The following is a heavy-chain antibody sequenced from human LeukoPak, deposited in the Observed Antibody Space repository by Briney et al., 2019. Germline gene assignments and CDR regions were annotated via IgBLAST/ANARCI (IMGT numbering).Heavy chain of an antibody. CDR2: ITSDGVSS. CDR3: ARVGSYSAFDL. Sequence: GGSLRLSCAASGFTFTNYAMHWVRQAPGKGLESVSAITSDGVSSYHADSVKGRFTISRDNSKNTLYLQMGSLRAGDMAVYFCARVGSYSAFDLWGHGAMVTVSS. D-gene: IGHD1-26*01. V-gene: IGHV3-64*02. CDR1: GFTFTNYA. J-gene: IGHJ3*01.